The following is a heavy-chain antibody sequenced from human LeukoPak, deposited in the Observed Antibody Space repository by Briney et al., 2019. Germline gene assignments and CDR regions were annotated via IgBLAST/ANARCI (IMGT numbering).Heavy chain of an antibody. V-gene: IGHV3-9*01. CDR3: VKDFGQTTAAIAY. D-gene: IGHD2-2*01. J-gene: IGHJ4*02. Sequence: GGSLRLSCAASGFPFDDCAMHWVRQAPGKGLEWVSGIRWSTDSVGYADSVRGRFTISRDKAKNSLYLQMNSLRAEDTALYYCVKDFGQTTAAIAYWGQGTLVTVSS. CDR1: GFPFDDCA. CDR2: IRWSTDSV.